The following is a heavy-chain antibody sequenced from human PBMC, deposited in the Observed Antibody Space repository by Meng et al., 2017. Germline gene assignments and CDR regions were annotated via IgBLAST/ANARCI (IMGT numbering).Heavy chain of an antibody. CDR2: MYSSGSA. CDR1: GFTVSSNY. Sequence: GGSLRPSCAASGFTVSSNYMSWVRQAPGKGLEWVSVMYSSGSAYYADSVKGRFTISRHNSKYTLYLQMNSLRAEDTDVYYCAKFFPGRLSSDFFDYWGQGTLVTVSS. CDR3: AKFFPGRLSSDFFDY. V-gene: IGHV3-53*04. D-gene: IGHD3-3*01. J-gene: IGHJ4*02.